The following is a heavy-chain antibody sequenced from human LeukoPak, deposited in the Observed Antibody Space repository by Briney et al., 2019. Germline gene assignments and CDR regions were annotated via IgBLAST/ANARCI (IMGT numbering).Heavy chain of an antibody. V-gene: IGHV4-59*01. CDR2: IYYSGST. CDR3: ARVTTVVTLDY. J-gene: IGHJ4*02. Sequence: SETLSLTCTVSGGSISSYYWSWIRQPPGKGLEWIGYIYYSGSTNYNPSLKSRVTISVDTSKNQFSLKLSSVTAADTAVYYCARVTTVVTLDYWGQGTLVTVSS. D-gene: IGHD4-23*01. CDR1: GGSISSYY.